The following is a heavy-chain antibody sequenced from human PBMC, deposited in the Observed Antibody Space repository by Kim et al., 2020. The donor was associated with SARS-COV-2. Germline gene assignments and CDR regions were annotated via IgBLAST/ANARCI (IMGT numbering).Heavy chain of an antibody. CDR3: ARDLCTNTSCFDP. J-gene: IGHJ5*02. Sequence: AAVKVSCRGSGYSFTNHAINWVRQAPGQGLEWMGWIDTSTGTPTYAQGFTGRFVFSLDTSVTTAYLQITSLKTEDTALYYCARDLCTNTSCFDPWGQGTLITVAS. CDR2: IDTSTGTP. V-gene: IGHV7-4-1*02. CDR1: GYSFTNHA. D-gene: IGHD2-8*01.